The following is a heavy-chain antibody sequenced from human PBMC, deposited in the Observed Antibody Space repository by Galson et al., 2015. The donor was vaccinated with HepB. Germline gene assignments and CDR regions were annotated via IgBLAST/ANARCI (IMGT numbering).Heavy chain of an antibody. CDR2: IYYSGST. CDR1: GGSISSYY. CDR3: ARGHVLADY. J-gene: IGHJ4*02. Sequence: ETLSLTCTVSGGSISSYYWSWIRQPPGKGLEWIGYIYYSGSTNYNPSLKSRVTISVDTSKNQFSLKLSSVTAADTAVYYCARGHVLADYWGQGTLVTVSS. V-gene: IGHV4-59*01. D-gene: IGHD5/OR15-5a*01.